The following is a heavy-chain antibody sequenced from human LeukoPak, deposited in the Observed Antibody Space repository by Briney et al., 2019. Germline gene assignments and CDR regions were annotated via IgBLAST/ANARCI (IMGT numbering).Heavy chain of an antibody. D-gene: IGHD6-19*01. V-gene: IGHV3-30-3*01. CDR3: ARGGGWYYFDY. Sequence: GGSLRLSCAASGFTSSSYAMHWVRQAPGKGLEWVAVISYDGSNKYYADSVKGRFTISRDNSKNTLYLQMNSLRAEDTAVYYCARGGGWYYFDYWGQGTLVTVSS. CDR2: ISYDGSNK. CDR1: GFTSSSYA. J-gene: IGHJ4*02.